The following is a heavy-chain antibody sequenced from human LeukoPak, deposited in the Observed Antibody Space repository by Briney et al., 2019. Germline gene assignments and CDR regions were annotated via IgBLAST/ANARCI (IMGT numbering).Heavy chain of an antibody. J-gene: IGHJ3*02. V-gene: IGHV3-30*02. CDR3: AKDHLLYSSGLDAFDI. CDR1: GFTFSSYG. CDR2: IRYDGSNK. Sequence: GGSLRLSCAASGFTFSSYGMHWVRQAPGKGLEWVAFIRYDGSNKYYADSVKGRFTISRDNSKNTLYLRMNSLRAEDTAVYYCAKDHLLYSSGLDAFDIWGQGTMVTVSS. D-gene: IGHD6-19*01.